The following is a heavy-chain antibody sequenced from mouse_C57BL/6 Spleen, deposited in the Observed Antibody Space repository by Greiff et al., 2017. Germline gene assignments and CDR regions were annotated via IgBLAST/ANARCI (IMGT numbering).Heavy chain of an antibody. CDR2: ISGGGGNT. J-gene: IGHJ3*01. V-gene: IGHV5-9*01. D-gene: IGHD2-1*01. CDR1: GFTFSSYT. CDR3: AGHYGNYERFAY. Sequence: EVKVVESGGGLVKPGGSLKLSCAASGFTFSSYTMSWVRQTPEKRLEWVATISGGGGNTYYPDSVKGRFTISRDNAKNTLYLQMSSLRSEDTALYYCAGHYGNYERFAYWGQGTLVTVSA.